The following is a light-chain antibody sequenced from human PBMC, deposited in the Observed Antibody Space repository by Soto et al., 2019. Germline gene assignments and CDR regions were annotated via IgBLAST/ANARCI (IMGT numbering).Light chain of an antibody. CDR1: QSVNSN. V-gene: IGKV3D-15*01. CDR2: GIS. J-gene: IGKJ5*01. Sequence: IGTTRSPATLSVSPAVRPPISSRASQSVNSNYLPWYQQKPGQAPRLLIYGISKRATDIPDRFSGSGSGTEFTLTISSLQPEDFAIYYCQQYGKSPRTFGQGARVDIK. CDR3: QQYGKSPRT.